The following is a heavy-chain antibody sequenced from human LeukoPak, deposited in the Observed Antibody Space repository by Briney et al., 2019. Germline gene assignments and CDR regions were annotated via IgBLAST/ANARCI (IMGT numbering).Heavy chain of an antibody. CDR3: ASSTRGTYYYGMDV. CDR2: IYYSGST. D-gene: IGHD1-1*01. Sequence: PSETLSLTCTVSGGSISSSSYYWGWIRQPPGKGLEWIGSIYYSGSTYYNPSLKSRVTISVDTSKNQFSLKLSSVTAADTAVYYCASSTRGTYYYGMDVWGQGTTVTVSS. J-gene: IGHJ6*02. CDR1: GGSISSSSYY. V-gene: IGHV4-39*07.